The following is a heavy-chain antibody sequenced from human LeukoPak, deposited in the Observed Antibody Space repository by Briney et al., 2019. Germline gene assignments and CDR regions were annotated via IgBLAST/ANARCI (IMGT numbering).Heavy chain of an antibody. Sequence: PSETLSLTCTVSGGSISSYYWSSIPQPPGRGVGWDGYIYYRGSPNYNPTLKSRVTLSVDTSKNQFSLKLSSVTAADTAVYYCARGYYDFWSGYYPYYYYYGMDVWGQGTTVTVSS. V-gene: IGHV4-59*01. D-gene: IGHD3-3*01. CDR1: GGSISSYY. J-gene: IGHJ6*02. CDR2: IYYRGSP. CDR3: ARGYYDFWSGYYPYYYYYGMDV.